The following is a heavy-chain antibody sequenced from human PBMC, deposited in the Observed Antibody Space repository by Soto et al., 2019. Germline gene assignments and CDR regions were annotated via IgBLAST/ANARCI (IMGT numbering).Heavy chain of an antibody. V-gene: IGHV3-23*01. CDR1: GFTFSSYA. J-gene: IGHJ3*02. Sequence: EVQLLESGGGLVQPGGSLRLSCAASGFTFSSYAMSWVRQAPGKGLEWVSAISGSGGSTYYADSVKGRFTISRDNSKKTLYLQRNALRAEDTAVYYCAKGGTGGGGAFDIWGQGTMVTVSS. CDR2: ISGSGGST. D-gene: IGHD7-27*01. CDR3: AKGGTGGGGAFDI.